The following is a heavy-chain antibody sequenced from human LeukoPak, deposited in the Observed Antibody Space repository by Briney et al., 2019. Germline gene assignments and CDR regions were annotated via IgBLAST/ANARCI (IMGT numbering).Heavy chain of an antibody. CDR1: GYTFTSYG. CDR3: ARKEWLVRQGDAFDI. Sequence: ASVKVSCKASGYTFTSYGISWVRQAPGQGLEWMGWINAYNGNTNYAQKLQGRVTMTTDTSTSTAYMELRSLRSDDTAVYYCARKEWLVRQGDAFDIWGQGTMVTVSS. D-gene: IGHD6-19*01. J-gene: IGHJ3*02. V-gene: IGHV1-18*01. CDR2: INAYNGNT.